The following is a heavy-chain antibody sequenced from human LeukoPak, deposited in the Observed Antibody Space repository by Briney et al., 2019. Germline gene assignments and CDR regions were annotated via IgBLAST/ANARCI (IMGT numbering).Heavy chain of an antibody. CDR2: IYYSGST. CDR3: ARDLSGSSSFGY. D-gene: IGHD6-6*01. CDR1: GGSVSSGSYY. V-gene: IGHV4-61*01. Sequence: PSETLSLTCTVSGGSVSSGSYYWSWIRQPPGKGLEWIGYIYYSGSTNYNPSLKSRVTISVDTSKNQFSLKLSSVTAADTAVYYCARDLSGSSSFGYWGQGTTVTVSS. J-gene: IGHJ4*03.